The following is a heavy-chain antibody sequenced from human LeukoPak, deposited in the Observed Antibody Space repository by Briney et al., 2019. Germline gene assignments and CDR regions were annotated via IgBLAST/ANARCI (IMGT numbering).Heavy chain of an antibody. CDR1: GFTFTRYG. CDR2: ISYDGTNK. V-gene: IGHV3-30*18. J-gene: IGHJ6*02. D-gene: IGHD3-16*01. Sequence: GGSLRLSCAASGFTFTRYGIPWVRQAPGKGLEWVAVISYDGTNKYYAESVKGRFTISRDNSKNTLYLQMNSLRGEDTAVYYCAKDLFFTSVNYFYYGMDVWGQGTTVTVSS. CDR3: AKDLFFTSVNYFYYGMDV.